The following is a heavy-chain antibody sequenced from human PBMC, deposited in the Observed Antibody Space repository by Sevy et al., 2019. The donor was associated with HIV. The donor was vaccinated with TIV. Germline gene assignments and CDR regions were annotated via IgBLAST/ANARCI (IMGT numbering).Heavy chain of an antibody. CDR2: IYHSGST. CDR3: ARGEASWEQDYFDY. D-gene: IGHD1-26*01. V-gene: IGHV4-4*02. Sequence: SETLSLTCAVSGGSISSSNWWSWVRQPPGKGLEWIGEIYHSGSTNYNPSLKSRVTISVDKSKNQFSLKLSSVTAADTAVYYCARGEASWEQDYFDYWGQGTLVTISS. J-gene: IGHJ4*02. CDR1: GGSISSSNW.